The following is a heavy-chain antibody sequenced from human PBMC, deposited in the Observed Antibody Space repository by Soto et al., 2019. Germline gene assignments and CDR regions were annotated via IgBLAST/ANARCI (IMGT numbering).Heavy chain of an antibody. CDR1: GVSINRGDYY. CDR3: AREGEDFVQVPYY. D-gene: IGHD2-15*01. J-gene: IGHJ4*02. CDR2: IYYNGHT. V-gene: IGHV4-30-4*08. Sequence: QVRLQESGPKLVRPSQTLSLTSSVSGVSINRGDYYWSWILQSPGRGLEWIGSIYYNGHTNYNPSLGSRVTMAVDTSKNQFFIALQSVVAADTAVYFGAREGEDFVQVPYYWGQGTLITVSS.